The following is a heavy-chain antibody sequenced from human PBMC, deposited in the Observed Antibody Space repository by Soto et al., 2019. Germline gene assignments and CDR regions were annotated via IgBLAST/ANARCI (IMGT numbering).Heavy chain of an antibody. CDR2: ISAYNGNT. D-gene: IGHD3-10*01. J-gene: IGHJ4*02. Sequence: QVQLVQSGAEVKKPGASVKVSCKASGYTFTSYGISWVRQAPGQGLEWMGWISAYNGNTNNAQKLQGRVTTTTDKTTRIDYMELRSLASDDTAVYHCASDTYGSEAGYWGQGTLVTVSS. CDR3: ASDTYGSEAGY. CDR1: GYTFTSYG. V-gene: IGHV1-18*01.